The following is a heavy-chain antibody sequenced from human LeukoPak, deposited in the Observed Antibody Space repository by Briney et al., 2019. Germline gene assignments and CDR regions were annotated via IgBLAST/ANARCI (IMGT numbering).Heavy chain of an antibody. D-gene: IGHD3-10*01. CDR2: IKQDGSEK. CDR1: GFTFSSYW. Sequence: PGGSLRLSCSASGFTFSSYWMSWVRQAPGKGLEWVANIKQDGSEKYYVDSVKGRFTISRDNAKNSLYLQMNSLRAEDTAVYYCARDWAYYYGSGPGYWGQGTLVTVSS. CDR3: ARDWAYYYGSGPGY. V-gene: IGHV3-7*01. J-gene: IGHJ4*02.